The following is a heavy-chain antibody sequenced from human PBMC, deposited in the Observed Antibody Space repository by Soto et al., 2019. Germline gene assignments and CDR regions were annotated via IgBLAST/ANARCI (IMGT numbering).Heavy chain of an antibody. V-gene: IGHV1-24*01. CDR3: ATVRPPKLGIFGVVIPTNYFDY. CDR1: GYTLTELS. Sequence: SVKVSCKVSGYTLTELSMHWVRQAPGRGLEWMGGFDPEDGETIYAQKFQGRVTMTEDTSTDTAYMELSSLRSEDTAVYYCATVRPPKLGIFGVVIPTNYFDYWGQGTLVTVSS. CDR2: FDPEDGET. D-gene: IGHD3-3*01. J-gene: IGHJ4*02.